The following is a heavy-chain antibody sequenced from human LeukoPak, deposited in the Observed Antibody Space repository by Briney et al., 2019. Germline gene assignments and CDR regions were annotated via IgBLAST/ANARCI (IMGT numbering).Heavy chain of an antibody. Sequence: SETLSLTCAVYGASFSGSYWSWIRQPPGKGLEWIGEINHSGSTNYNPSLKSRVTISVDTSKNQFSLKLSSVTAADTAVYYCARAPYSSSWHVDYWGQGTLVTVSS. CDR3: ARAPYSSSWHVDY. V-gene: IGHV4-34*01. CDR2: INHSGST. D-gene: IGHD6-13*01. CDR1: GASFSGSY. J-gene: IGHJ4*02.